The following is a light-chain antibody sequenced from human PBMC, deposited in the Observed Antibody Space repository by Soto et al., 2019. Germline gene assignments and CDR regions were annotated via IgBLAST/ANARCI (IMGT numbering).Light chain of an antibody. CDR3: GTWDSSLSAVV. CDR2: DNN. J-gene: IGLJ2*01. V-gene: IGLV1-51*01. CDR1: SSNIGNNY. Sequence: QSVLTQPPSVSAAPGQKVTTSCSGSSSNIGNNYVSWYQHLPGTAPQLLIYDNNERPSGIPDRFSGSKSGTSATLGITGLQTGDEADYYCGTWDSSLSAVVFGGGTKLTVL.